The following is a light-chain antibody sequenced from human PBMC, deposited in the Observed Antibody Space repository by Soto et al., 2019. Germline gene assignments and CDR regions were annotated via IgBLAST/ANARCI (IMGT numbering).Light chain of an antibody. CDR3: QSYDRSLRGLV. CDR2: GNS. V-gene: IGLV1-40*01. CDR1: SSNIGAGYH. Sequence: QAVVTQPPSVSGAPGQRVTIPCTGSSSNIGAGYHVHWYQQLPGTAPKLLISGNSNRPSGVPDRFSGSKSDTSASLAITGLQAEDEADYYCQSYDRSLRGLVFGGGTKLTVL. J-gene: IGLJ2*01.